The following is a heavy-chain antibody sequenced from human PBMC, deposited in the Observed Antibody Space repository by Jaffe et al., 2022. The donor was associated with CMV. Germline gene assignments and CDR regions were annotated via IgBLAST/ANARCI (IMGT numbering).Heavy chain of an antibody. V-gene: IGHV5-51*01. J-gene: IGHJ6*02. Sequence: EVQLVQSGAEVKKPGESLKISCKGSGYTFTNYYITWVRQMPGKGLEWVGNIYLDDSDTNYSPAFQGQVAISADKSITTAYLQWTSLKASDTATYYCARHPTKSGWYGGDFYFSGLDVWGQGTSVAVSS. CDR2: IYLDDSDT. D-gene: IGHD6-19*01. CDR1: GYTFTNYY. CDR3: ARHPTKSGWYGGDFYFSGLDV.